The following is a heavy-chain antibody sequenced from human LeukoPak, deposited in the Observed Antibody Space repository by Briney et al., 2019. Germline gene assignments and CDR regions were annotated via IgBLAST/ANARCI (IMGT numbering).Heavy chain of an antibody. D-gene: IGHD1-7*01. CDR2: IYSGGNT. CDR1: GFTVSTNY. J-gene: IGHJ4*02. Sequence: VGSLRLSCAASGFTVSTNYMTWVRQAPGKGLEWVSVIYSGGNTFYADAVKGRFTISRDSFKNTLYLQMNSLRAEDTAVYYCARGVLELGHWGQGTLVTVSS. CDR3: ARGVLELGH. V-gene: IGHV3-53*01.